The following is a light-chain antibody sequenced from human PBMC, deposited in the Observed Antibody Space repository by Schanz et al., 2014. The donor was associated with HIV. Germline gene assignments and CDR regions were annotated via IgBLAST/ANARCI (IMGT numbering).Light chain of an antibody. J-gene: IGLJ3*02. Sequence: QSALTQPASVSGSLGQSITISCTGTSSDVGSYDLVSWYQQHPGKAPKLMIYEVTKRPSGVSNRFSGSKSGNTASLTISGLQAEDEADYYCSSYTISGTLVFGGGTKLTVL. CDR1: SSDVGSYDL. CDR3: SSYTISGTLV. V-gene: IGLV2-14*02. CDR2: EVT.